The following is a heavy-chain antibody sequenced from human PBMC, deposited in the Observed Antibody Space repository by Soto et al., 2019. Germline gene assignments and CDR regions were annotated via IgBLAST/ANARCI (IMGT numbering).Heavy chain of an antibody. V-gene: IGHV3-30-3*01. J-gene: IGHJ5*02. CDR2: ISYDGSNK. D-gene: IGHD2-15*01. CDR1: GFTFSSYA. Sequence: QVQLVESGGGVVQPGRSLRLSCAASGFTFSSYAMHWVRQAPGKGLEWVAVISYDGSNKYYADSVKGRFTISRDNSKNTLYLQMNSLRAEDTAVYYYARGAGGYCSGGSCLGWFDPWGQGTLVTVSS. CDR3: ARGAGGYCSGGSCLGWFDP.